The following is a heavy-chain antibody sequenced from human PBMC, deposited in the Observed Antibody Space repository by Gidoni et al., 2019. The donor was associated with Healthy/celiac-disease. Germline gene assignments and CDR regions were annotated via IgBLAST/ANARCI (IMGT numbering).Heavy chain of an antibody. CDR1: GGSISSGGYY. Sequence: QVQLQESGPGLVKPSQPLSLPCTVSGGSISSGGYYLRWLLQNPGKGLEWIGYNYYSGSTYYNPSLKSRVTIAVETSKNQFSLKLSSVTAADTAVYYCARVPTEVPPSPVDYWGQGTLVTVSS. D-gene: IGHD1-1*01. CDR2: NYYSGST. J-gene: IGHJ4*02. CDR3: ARVPTEVPPSPVDY. V-gene: IGHV4-31*03.